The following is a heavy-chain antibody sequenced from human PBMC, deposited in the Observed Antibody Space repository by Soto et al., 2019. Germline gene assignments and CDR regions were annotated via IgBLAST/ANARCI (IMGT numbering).Heavy chain of an antibody. CDR2: VYYTGST. D-gene: IGHD2-2*01. J-gene: IGHJ4*02. CDR3: ARSLGYCISTSCYDRGLFDY. CDR1: GGSISSISYY. Sequence: SETLSLTCSVSGGSISSISYYWGWIRQPPGKGLEWIGNVYYTGSTYYNPSLKSRVTISVDTSKNQFSLKLSSVTAADTAVYYCARSLGYCISTSCYDRGLFDYWGQGTLVTVSS. V-gene: IGHV4-39*07.